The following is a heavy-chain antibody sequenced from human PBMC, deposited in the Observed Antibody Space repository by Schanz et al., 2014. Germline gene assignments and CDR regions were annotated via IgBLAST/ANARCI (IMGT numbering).Heavy chain of an antibody. J-gene: IGHJ3*01. CDR3: ARDGGRDGYNLAFDV. CDR2: MYINSGST. CDR1: GFTVNTNY. D-gene: IGHD5-12*01. Sequence: EVQLVESGGGLIQPGGSLRLSCAVSGFTVNTNYMSWVRQAPGKGLEWISSMYINSGSTQYADSVKGRFIISRDSSKNPLLLQMNSLRAEDTAVYFSARDGGRDGYNLAFDVWGQGTLVTVSS. V-gene: IGHV3-53*01.